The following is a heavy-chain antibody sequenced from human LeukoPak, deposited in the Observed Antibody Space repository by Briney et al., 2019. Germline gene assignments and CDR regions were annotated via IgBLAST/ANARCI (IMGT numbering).Heavy chain of an antibody. V-gene: IGHV3-7*01. D-gene: IGHD1-26*01. CDR2: IRGDESRK. CDR3: ARFREVGAIGRGAFDI. J-gene: IGHJ3*02. Sequence: GGSLRLSCAASGFSFSNYWMTWLRQAPGKGLEWVANIRGDESRKYYLDSVTGRFTISRDNSKNTLYLQMNSLRAEDTAVYYCARFREVGAIGRGAFDIWGQGTMVTVSS. CDR1: GFSFSNYW.